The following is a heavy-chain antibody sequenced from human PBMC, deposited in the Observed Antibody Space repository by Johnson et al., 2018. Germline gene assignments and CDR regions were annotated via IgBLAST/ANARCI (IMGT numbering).Heavy chain of an antibody. Sequence: VQLVQSGGGLVQXGGSXRLXCAASGFTFSSYWMSWVRQAPGKGLEWVANIKQDGSEEYYVDSVKGRFTISRDNAKNSLHLQMNSLRAEDTAGYYCATSERGSYYYYYMDVWGKGTTVTVSS. V-gene: IGHV3-7*01. CDR1: GFTFSSYW. J-gene: IGHJ6*03. CDR3: ATSERGSYYYYYMDV. CDR2: IKQDGSEE. D-gene: IGHD1-1*01.